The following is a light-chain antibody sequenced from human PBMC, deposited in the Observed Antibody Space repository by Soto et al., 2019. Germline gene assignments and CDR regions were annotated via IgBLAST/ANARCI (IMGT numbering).Light chain of an antibody. CDR3: SSYAGSKNFVV. CDR2: EVS. V-gene: IGLV2-8*01. Sequence: QSALTQPPSASGSPGQSVTISCTGTSSDVGGYNYVSWYQQHPGKAPKLMIYEVSKRPSGVPDRFSGSKSGNTASLTVSGLQAEDEADYYCSSYAGSKNFVVFGGGTKLTFL. J-gene: IGLJ2*01. CDR1: SSDVGGYNY.